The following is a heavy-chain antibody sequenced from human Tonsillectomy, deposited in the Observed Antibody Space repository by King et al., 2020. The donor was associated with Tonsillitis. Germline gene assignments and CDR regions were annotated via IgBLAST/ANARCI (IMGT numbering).Heavy chain of an antibody. CDR1: GGSISSSDHY. CDR3: ARYVSGSFDY. D-gene: IGHD6-25*01. CDR2: MYYSGTI. J-gene: IGHJ4*02. Sequence: QLQESGPGVVKPSETLSLSCTVSGGSISSSDHYWAWLRQPPGKGLEWIGDMYYSGTILYNSSLKGRITRSGGTSENRFSRKLRTVTAADTAVYFCARYVSGSFDYWGQGALVTVSS. V-gene: IGHV4-39*01.